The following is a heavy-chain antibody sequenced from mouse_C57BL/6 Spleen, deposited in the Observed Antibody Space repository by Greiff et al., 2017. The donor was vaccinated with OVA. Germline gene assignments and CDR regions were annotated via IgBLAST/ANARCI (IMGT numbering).Heavy chain of an antibody. Sequence: EVKLMESGGGLVKPGGSLKLSCAASGFTFSSYTMSWVRQTPEKRLEWVATISGGGGNTYYPDSVKGRFTISRDNAKNTLYLQMSSLRSEDTALYYCARRVPYYYAMDYWGQGTSVTVSS. CDR2: ISGGGGNT. J-gene: IGHJ4*01. V-gene: IGHV5-9*01. CDR1: GFTFSSYT. CDR3: ARRVPYYYAMDY.